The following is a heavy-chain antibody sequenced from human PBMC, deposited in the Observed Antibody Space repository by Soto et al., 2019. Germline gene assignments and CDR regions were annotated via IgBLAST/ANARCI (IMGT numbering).Heavy chain of an antibody. Sequence: EGQMVESGGGLVHPGESLRLTCTASGFSFTDYALSWVRQAPGKGLEWVATISGIGGSTYLADSVKGRLSISRDNSKNTVSLLMNSLRAEDTAVYFCARGSSGYISSWYYFDYWGRGTLVTVSS. V-gene: IGHV3-23*04. CDR3: ARGSSGYISSWYYFDY. CDR1: GFSFTDYA. D-gene: IGHD6-13*01. J-gene: IGHJ4*02. CDR2: ISGIGGST.